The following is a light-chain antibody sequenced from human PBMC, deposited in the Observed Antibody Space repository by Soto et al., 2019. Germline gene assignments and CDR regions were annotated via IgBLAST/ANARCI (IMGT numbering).Light chain of an antibody. V-gene: IGLV1-47*01. J-gene: IGLJ2*01. CDR2: RNN. CDR1: SSNIGSNY. Sequence: QSVLTQPTSASGTPGQRVTISCSGSSSNIGSNYVYWYQQLPGTAPKLLIYRNNQRPSGVPDRFSGSKSGTSASLAISGLRSEDEADYYCAAWDDSLSVVVFGVGTKLTVL. CDR3: AAWDDSLSVVV.